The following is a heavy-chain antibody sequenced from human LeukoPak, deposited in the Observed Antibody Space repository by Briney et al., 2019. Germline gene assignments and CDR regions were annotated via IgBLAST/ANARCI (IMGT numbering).Heavy chain of an antibody. Sequence: SETLSLTCTVSGDSISSYYWGWIRQPPGKGLEWIANIYYSGSTYYNPSLKSRVTISVDTSKNQFSLKLSSVTAADTAVYYCAGLIRPGWFDPWGQGTLVTVSS. CDR3: AGLIRPGWFDP. CDR2: IYYSGST. J-gene: IGHJ5*02. CDR1: GDSISSYY. V-gene: IGHV4-39*01. D-gene: IGHD1-14*01.